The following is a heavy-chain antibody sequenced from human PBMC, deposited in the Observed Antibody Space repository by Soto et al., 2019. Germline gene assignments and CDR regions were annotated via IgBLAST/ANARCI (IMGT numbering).Heavy chain of an antibody. Sequence: PSETQSLTSAVDDGSCSGYYWSWIRQPPGKGLEWIGEITHSGSTNYNPSLKSRVTISVDTSKNQFSLKLSSVTAADTAVYYCARLPVVPAANTPYGMDVWGQGTTVTVSS. D-gene: IGHD2-2*01. J-gene: IGHJ6*02. CDR2: ITHSGST. V-gene: IGHV4-34*01. CDR3: ARLPVVPAANTPYGMDV. CDR1: DGSCSGYY.